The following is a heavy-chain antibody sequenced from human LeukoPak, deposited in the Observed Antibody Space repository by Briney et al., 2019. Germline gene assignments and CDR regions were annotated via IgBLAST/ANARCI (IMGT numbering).Heavy chain of an antibody. CDR1: GYTFSSYA. V-gene: IGHV3-64*01. D-gene: IGHD6-19*01. CDR2: ISSDGRIT. J-gene: IGHJ5*02. Sequence: GGSLRLSCAGSGYTFSSYAMHWVRQAPGKGLEYVSAISSDGRITYYANFVKGRFTISRDNSKNTQYLQMGSLRTEDTAVYYCARVSGWYWFDQWGQGTLVTVSS. CDR3: ARVSGWYWFDQ.